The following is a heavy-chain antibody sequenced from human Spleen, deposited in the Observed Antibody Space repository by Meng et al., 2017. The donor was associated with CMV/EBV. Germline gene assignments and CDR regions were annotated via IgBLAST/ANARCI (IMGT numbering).Heavy chain of an antibody. V-gene: IGHV3-23*01. J-gene: IGHJ4*02. CDR1: FAFGSHG. CDR3: AKRGIGQQLWLRGYFDS. CDR2: ISGIGDT. D-gene: IGHD5-18*01. Sequence: FAFGSHGMSLVRQAPGKGLEWVAGISGIGDTHYAESVKGRFTIFRDNSKDTVDLQMNGLRVEDTALYYCAKRGIGQQLWLRGYFDSWGQGALVTVSS.